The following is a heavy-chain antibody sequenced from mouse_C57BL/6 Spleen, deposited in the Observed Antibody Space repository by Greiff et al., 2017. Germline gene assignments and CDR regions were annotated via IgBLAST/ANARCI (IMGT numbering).Heavy chain of an antibody. V-gene: IGHV1-55*01. Sequence: QVQLQQPGAELVKPGASVKMSCKASGYTFTSYWITWVKQRPGQGLEWIGDIYPGSGSTNYNEKFKSKATLTVDTSSSTAYMQLSSLTSEDSAVYYCARGYYDYDVYYAMDYWGQGTSVTVSS. CDR3: ARGYYDYDVYYAMDY. CDR1: GYTFTSYW. J-gene: IGHJ4*01. D-gene: IGHD2-4*01. CDR2: IYPGSGST.